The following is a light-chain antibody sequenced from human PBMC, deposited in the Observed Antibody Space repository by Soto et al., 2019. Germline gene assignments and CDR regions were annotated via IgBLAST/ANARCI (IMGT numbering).Light chain of an antibody. CDR1: QSVSSN. CDR3: QQRSNWPLT. J-gene: IGKJ4*01. CDR2: GAS. V-gene: IGKV3-15*01. Sequence: EIVMTQSPATLSVSPGERATLSCWASQSVSSNLAWYQQKSGQAPRLLMYGASTRATGIPARFSGSGSGTEFTLTISSLEPEDFAVYYCQQRSNWPLTFGGGTKVDIK.